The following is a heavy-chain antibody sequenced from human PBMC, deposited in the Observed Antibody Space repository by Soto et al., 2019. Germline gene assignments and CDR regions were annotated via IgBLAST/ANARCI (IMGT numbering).Heavy chain of an antibody. CDR1: GGSFSGYY. CDR2: INHSGST. J-gene: IGHJ5*02. CDR3: ARVTGGLGGNSGWPHT. Sequence: SETLSLTCAVYGGSFSGYYWSWIRQPPGKGLEWIGEINHSGSTNYNPSLKSRVTISVDTSKNQFSLKLSSVTAADTAVYYCARVTGGLGGNSGWPHTWGQGTLVTVSS. D-gene: IGHD6-19*01. V-gene: IGHV4-34*01.